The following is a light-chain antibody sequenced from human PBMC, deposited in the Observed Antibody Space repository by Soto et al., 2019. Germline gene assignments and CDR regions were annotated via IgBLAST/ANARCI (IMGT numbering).Light chain of an antibody. V-gene: IGKV3-11*01. CDR2: DAS. CDR1: QSVSSC. Sequence: EIVLMQSPATLSLSPGERATLSCMASQSVSSCLAWYQQKPGQAPRLLIYDASNRATGIPARFSGSGSGTDFTLTISSLEPEDFAVYYCQQYGSSPRTFGQGTKVDI. CDR3: QQYGSSPRT. J-gene: IGKJ1*01.